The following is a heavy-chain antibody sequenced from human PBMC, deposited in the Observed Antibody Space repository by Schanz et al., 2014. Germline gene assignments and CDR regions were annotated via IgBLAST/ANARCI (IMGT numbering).Heavy chain of an antibody. CDR1: GFNFGSHG. CDR2: ISTSGTYM. D-gene: IGHD5-18*01. V-gene: IGHV3-21*01. CDR3: VRVSFADPRLYRGMDRDIDY. J-gene: IGHJ4*02. Sequence: VQLVESGGGVVQPGRSLRLSCAASGFNFGSHGMHWVRQAPGRGLEWVSSISTSGTYMYIADSLKGRLTISRDDAKKSMYLQMNNLRAEDTAVYYCVRVSFADPRLYRGMDRDIDYWGQGTLVTVSS.